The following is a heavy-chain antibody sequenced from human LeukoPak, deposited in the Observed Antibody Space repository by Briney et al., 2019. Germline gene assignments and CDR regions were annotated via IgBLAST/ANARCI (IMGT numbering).Heavy chain of an antibody. CDR1: GGSFSGYY. CDR3: ARGYSGYDRRGKNYYYYYMDV. Sequence: SETLSLTCAVYGGSFSGYYWSWIRQSPGKGLEWIGVINHSGSTNYNPSLKSRVTISVDTSKNQFSLKLSSVTAADTAVYYCARGYSGYDRRGKNYYYYYMDVWGKGTTVTVSS. V-gene: IGHV4-34*01. J-gene: IGHJ6*03. CDR2: INHSGST. D-gene: IGHD5-12*01.